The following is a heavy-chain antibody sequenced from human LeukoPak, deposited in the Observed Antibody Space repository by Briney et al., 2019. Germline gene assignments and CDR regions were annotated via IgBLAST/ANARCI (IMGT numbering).Heavy chain of an antibody. CDR3: AKDTGYSSRYLPDY. CDR1: VLTLSSYA. CDR2: TRGSGGST. Sequence: GRSLRLSCASSVLTLSSYAMSCVRQPPRKGLEWVSATRGSGGSTHYADSAKGRFTISRDNSKHTLYLQMNSLRADDTAVYYCAKDTGYSSRYLPDYWGQGTLVTVSS. J-gene: IGHJ4*02. V-gene: IGHV3-23*01. D-gene: IGHD6-13*01.